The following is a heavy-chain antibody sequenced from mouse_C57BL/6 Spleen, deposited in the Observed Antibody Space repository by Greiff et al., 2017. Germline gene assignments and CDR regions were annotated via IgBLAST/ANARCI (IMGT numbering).Heavy chain of an antibody. J-gene: IGHJ1*03. CDR1: GFNIKDDY. CDR2: IDPENGDT. D-gene: IGHD1-1*01. CDR3: TTGGTTRWYFDV. Sequence: VQLQQSGAELVRPGASVKLSCTASGFNIKDDYMHWVKQRPEQGLEWIGWIDPENGDTEYASKFQGKATITADTSSNTAYLQLSSLTSEDTAVYYCTTGGTTRWYFDVWGTGTTVTVSS. V-gene: IGHV14-4*01.